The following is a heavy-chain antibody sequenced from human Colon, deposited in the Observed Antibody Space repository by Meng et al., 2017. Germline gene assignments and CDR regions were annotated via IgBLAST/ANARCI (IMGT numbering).Heavy chain of an antibody. J-gene: IGHJ5*02. CDR3: ARDSGYDKNWFDP. V-gene: IGHV4-61*01. Sequence: VQLQESGPGLVRPSETLSLTCTVSGGSVISNSYYWSWIRQPPGKGLEWIGFIYYSGSTNYNPSLKSRVTISVDTSKNQFSLKVSPVTAADTAVYYCARDSGYDKNWFDPWGQGTLVTVSS. CDR2: IYYSGST. D-gene: IGHD5-12*01. CDR1: GGSVISNSYY.